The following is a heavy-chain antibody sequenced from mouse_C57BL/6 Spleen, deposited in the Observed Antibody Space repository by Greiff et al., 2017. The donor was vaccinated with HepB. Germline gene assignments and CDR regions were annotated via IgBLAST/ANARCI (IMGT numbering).Heavy chain of an antibody. CDR3: AYYYSSSYDMDY. J-gene: IGHJ4*01. CDR1: GYTFTSYW. D-gene: IGHD1-1*01. CDR2: IHPNSGST. V-gene: IGHV1-64*01. Sequence: QVQLQQPGAELVKPGASVKLSCKASGYTFTSYWMHWVKQRPGQGLEWIGMIHPNSGSTNYNEKFKSKATLTVDKSTSTAYMQLSSLTSEDSAVYYCAYYYSSSYDMDYWGQGTSVTVSS.